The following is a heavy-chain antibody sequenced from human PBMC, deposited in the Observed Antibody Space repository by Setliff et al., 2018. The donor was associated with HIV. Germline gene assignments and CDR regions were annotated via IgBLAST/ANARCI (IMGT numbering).Heavy chain of an antibody. V-gene: IGHV4-34*01. CDR1: GGSFSGFY. CDR3: ARGPPGSSIGWYVGY. J-gene: IGHJ4*02. Sequence: KTSETLSLTCAVYGGSFSGFYWNWIRQPPGKGLEWIGEINHSGSTNYNPSLKSRVTISVDTSKNQFSLRLSSVIAADTAVYYCARGPPGSSIGWYVGYWGQGTLVNVSS. D-gene: IGHD6-19*01. CDR2: INHSGST.